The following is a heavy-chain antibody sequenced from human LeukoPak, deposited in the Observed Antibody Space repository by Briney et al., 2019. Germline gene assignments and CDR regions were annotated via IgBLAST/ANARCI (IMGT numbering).Heavy chain of an antibody. CDR2: IGGYDGDR. CDR1: GFTFISYG. D-gene: IGHD3-22*01. V-gene: IGHV1-18*01. Sequence: ASVKVSCKASGFTFISYGFSWVRQAPGQGLEWVGWIGGYDGDRHYAQNFRGRVTMTTDTSTSTAYMELRSLRSDDTAVYYCARDLWNFFDSSGYYNDFDSWGQGTLVTVSS. J-gene: IGHJ5*01. CDR3: ARDLWNFFDSSGYYNDFDS.